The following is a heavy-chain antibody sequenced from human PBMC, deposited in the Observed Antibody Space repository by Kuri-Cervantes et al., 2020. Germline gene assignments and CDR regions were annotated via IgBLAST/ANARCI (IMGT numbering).Heavy chain of an antibody. D-gene: IGHD6-19*01. Sequence: ASVKVSCKASGYTFINYGISWVRQAPGQGLEWMGWISAYNGNTNYAQKFQGRVTMTRDTSISTAYMELSRLRSDDTAVYYCASAYRGGYSSGWFLGDYWGQGTLVTVSS. CDR2: ISAYNGNT. CDR1: GYTFINYG. CDR3: ASAYRGGYSSGWFLGDY. J-gene: IGHJ4*02. V-gene: IGHV1-18*01.